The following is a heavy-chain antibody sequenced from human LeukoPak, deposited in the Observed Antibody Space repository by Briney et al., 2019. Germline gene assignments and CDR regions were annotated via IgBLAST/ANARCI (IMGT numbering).Heavy chain of an antibody. V-gene: IGHV4-59*01. D-gene: IGHD7-27*01. J-gene: IGHJ6*03. CDR2: IYYSGST. CDR1: GGSISSYY. CDR3: ARAVPGSMDV. Sequence: PSETLSLTCTVSGGSISSYYWSWLRQPPGKGLEWIGYIYYSGSTNYNPSLKSRVTISVDTSKNQFSLKLSSVTAADTAVYYCARAVPGSMDVWGKGTTVTVSS.